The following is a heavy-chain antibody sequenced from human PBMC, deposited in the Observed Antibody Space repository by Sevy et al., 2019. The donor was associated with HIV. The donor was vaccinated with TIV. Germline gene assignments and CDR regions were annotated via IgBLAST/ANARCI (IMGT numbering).Heavy chain of an antibody. CDR3: ARGLYGTSSY. J-gene: IGHJ4*02. D-gene: IGHD3-10*01. Sequence: GGSQRLSCATSGFTVSSYYMSWVRQAPGKGLEWVSLIYSGGNTYYADSVKGRFTISRDNSKNTLYLQMNSLRAEDTAVYYCARGLYGTSSYWGQGTLVTVSS. CDR2: IYSGGNT. CDR1: GFTVSSYY. V-gene: IGHV3-53*01.